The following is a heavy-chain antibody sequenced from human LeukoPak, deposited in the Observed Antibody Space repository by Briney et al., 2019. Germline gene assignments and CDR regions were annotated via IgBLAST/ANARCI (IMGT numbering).Heavy chain of an antibody. CDR2: ISAYNGNT. D-gene: IGHD6-19*01. CDR3: ASMRFRSGSRWGYMDV. J-gene: IGHJ6*03. V-gene: IGHV1-18*01. CDR1: GYTFTSYG. Sequence: ASVKVSCKDSGYTFTSYGISWVRQAPGQGLEWMGWISAYNGNTNHAQKLQGRDTMTTDTSTSTAYMELRSLRSDDTAVYYCASMRFRSGSRWGYMDVWGKGTTVTVSS.